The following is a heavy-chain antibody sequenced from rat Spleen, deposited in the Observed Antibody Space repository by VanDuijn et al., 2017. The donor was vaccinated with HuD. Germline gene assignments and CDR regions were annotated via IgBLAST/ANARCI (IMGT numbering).Heavy chain of an antibody. D-gene: IGHD1-7*01. CDR2: ISYDDSNT. Sequence: EVQLVESGGGLVQPGRSMTLSCAASGFTFSNYYMAWVRQAPKKGLECVATISYDDSNTYYRDSGKGRFTISRDNAKSTLYLQMDCLRPEDTATYYCVRLRYGSDYWGQGVMVTVSS. CDR3: VRLRYGSDY. J-gene: IGHJ2*01. V-gene: IGHV5-7*01. CDR1: GFTFSNYY.